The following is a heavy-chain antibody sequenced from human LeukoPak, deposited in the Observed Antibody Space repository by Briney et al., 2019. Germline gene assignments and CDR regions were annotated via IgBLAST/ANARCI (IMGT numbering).Heavy chain of an antibody. CDR1: GGSFSGYY. CDR3: ARGKMTLGI. CDR2: INHSGSI. J-gene: IGHJ4*02. V-gene: IGHV4-34*01. D-gene: IGHD4/OR15-4a*01. Sequence: PSETLSLTCAVYGGSFSGYYWSWIRQPPGKGLEWIGEINHSGSINYNPSLKSRVTISVDTSKNQFSLKLSSVTAADTAVYYCARGKMTLGIWGQGTLVTVSS.